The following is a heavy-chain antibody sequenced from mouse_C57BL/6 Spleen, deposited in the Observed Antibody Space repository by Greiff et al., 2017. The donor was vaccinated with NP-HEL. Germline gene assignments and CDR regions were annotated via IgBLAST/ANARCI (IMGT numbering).Heavy chain of an antibody. Sequence: VQLKESVAELVRPGASVKLSCTASGFNIKNTYMHWVKQRPEQGLEWIGRIDPANGNTKYAPKFQGKATITADTSSNTAYLQLSSLTSEDTAIYYCATITTVVAPPGCVYWGQGTLVTVSA. CDR3: ATITTVVAPPGCVY. CDR2: IDPANGNT. V-gene: IGHV14-3*01. J-gene: IGHJ3*01. CDR1: GFNIKNTY. D-gene: IGHD1-1*01.